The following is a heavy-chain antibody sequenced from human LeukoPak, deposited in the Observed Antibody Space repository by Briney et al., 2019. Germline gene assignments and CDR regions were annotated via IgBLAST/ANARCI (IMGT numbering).Heavy chain of an antibody. CDR2: IYGSGSTI. CDR1: GFPFTSYP. CDR3: ARVTGYSSGWYGVAFDI. D-gene: IGHD6-19*01. V-gene: IGHV3-48*04. Sequence: GALKISCSASGFPFTSYPMGWVRQTPGKGLGWVSYIYGSGSTIYYADYVKGRFTISRDNAKNSLYLQMNSLRAEDTAVYYCARVTGYSSGWYGVAFDIWGQGTMVTVSS. J-gene: IGHJ3*02.